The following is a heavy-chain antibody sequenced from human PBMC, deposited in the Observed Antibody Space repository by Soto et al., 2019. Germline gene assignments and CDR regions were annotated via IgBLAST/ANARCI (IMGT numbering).Heavy chain of an antibody. Sequence: QVQLVQSGAEVKKPGASVKVSCKASGYTFTSYGISWVRQAPGQGLEWMGWISAYNGNTNYAQKLQGRVTMTTDTSTNKAYMELRSLRSDEKALYYCWRDYYGSGRLNAHNWFDPWGQGTLVTVSS. CDR2: ISAYNGNT. J-gene: IGHJ5*02. CDR3: WRDYYGSGRLNAHNWFDP. V-gene: IGHV1-18*01. CDR1: GYTFTSYG. D-gene: IGHD3-10*01.